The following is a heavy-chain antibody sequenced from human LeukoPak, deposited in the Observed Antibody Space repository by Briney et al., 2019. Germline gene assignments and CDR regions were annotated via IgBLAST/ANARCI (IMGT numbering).Heavy chain of an antibody. CDR3: ARDLRDHTNYYYGMDV. V-gene: IGHV3-33*08. CDR2: IWYDGSNK. J-gene: IGHJ6*02. CDR1: GFTFSSYT. Sequence: PGGSLRLSCAASGFTFSSYTMNWVRQAPGKGLEWVAVIWYDGSNKYYADSVKGRFTISRDNSKNTLYLQMNSLRAEDTAVYYCARDLRDHTNYYYGMDVWGQGTTVTVSS. D-gene: IGHD1-14*01.